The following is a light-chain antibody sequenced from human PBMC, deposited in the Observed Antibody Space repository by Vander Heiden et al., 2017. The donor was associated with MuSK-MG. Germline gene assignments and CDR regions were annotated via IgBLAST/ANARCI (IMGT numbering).Light chain of an antibody. CDR3: QQLNTYRPS. V-gene: IGKV1-9*01. J-gene: IGKJ4*01. Sequence: DIQLTQSPPFLSASVGDRVTITCRASQGISSYLAWYQQKPGKAPNLLIYAASTLQSGVPSRFSGSGSGTEFSLTVTSLQPEDISTYYWQQLNTYRPSFGGGTKVEIK. CDR1: QGISSY. CDR2: AAS.